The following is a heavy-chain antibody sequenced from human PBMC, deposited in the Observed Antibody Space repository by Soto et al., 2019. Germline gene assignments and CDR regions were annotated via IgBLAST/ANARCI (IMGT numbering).Heavy chain of an antibody. CDR2: ISSSGSTI. CDR3: ARDWNLGKRDAFDI. CDR1: GFTFSSYE. D-gene: IGHD1-1*01. V-gene: IGHV3-48*03. Sequence: GGSLRLSCAASGFTFSSYEMNWVRQAPGKGLEWVSYISSSGSTIYYADSVKGRFTISRDNAKNSLYLQMNSLRAEDTAVYYCARDWNLGKRDAFDIWGQGTMVTVSS. J-gene: IGHJ3*02.